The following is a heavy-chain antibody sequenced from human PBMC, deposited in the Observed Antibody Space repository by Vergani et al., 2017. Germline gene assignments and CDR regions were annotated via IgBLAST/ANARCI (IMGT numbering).Heavy chain of an antibody. CDR3: ARDTRVLLNYGSGSYYIPYYYYYYMDV. CDR2: IYTSGST. Sequence: QVQLQESGPGLVKPSQTLSLTCTVSGGSISSGSYYWSWIRQPAGTGLEWIGRIYTSGSTNYNPSLKSRVTISVDTSKNHFSLKLSSVTAADTAVYYCARDTRVLLNYGSGSYYIPYYYYYYMDVWGKGTTVTVSS. D-gene: IGHD3-10*01. J-gene: IGHJ6*03. CDR1: GGSISSGSYY. V-gene: IGHV4-61*02.